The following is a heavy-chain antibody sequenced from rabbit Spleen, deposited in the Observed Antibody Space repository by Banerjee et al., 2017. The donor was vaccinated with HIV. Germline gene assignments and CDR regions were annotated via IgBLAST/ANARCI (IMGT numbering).Heavy chain of an antibody. Sequence: QSLEESGGDLVKPGASLTLTCAASGFSFSSDYYICWVRQAPGKGLEWIACIDSGNSGFTYFATWAKGRFTCSKTSSTTVTLQMTRLTAADTATYFCARDTSSSFSSYGMDLWGQGTLVTVS. D-gene: IGHD1-1*01. J-gene: IGHJ6*01. CDR2: IDSGNSGFT. CDR1: GFSFSSDYY. V-gene: IGHV1S40*01. CDR3: ARDTSSSFSSYGMDL.